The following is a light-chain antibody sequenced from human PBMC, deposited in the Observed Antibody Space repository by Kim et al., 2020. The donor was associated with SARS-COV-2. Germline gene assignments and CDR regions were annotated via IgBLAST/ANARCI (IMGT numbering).Light chain of an antibody. CDR2: QDS. CDR3: RAWDSSTV. Sequence: SVSPGQTASITCSGDKLGDKYACWYQQKPGQSPVLVIYQDSKRPSGIPERFSGSNSGNTATLTISGTQAMDEADYYCRAWDSSTVFGGGTQLTVL. V-gene: IGLV3-1*01. J-gene: IGLJ7*01. CDR1: KLGDKY.